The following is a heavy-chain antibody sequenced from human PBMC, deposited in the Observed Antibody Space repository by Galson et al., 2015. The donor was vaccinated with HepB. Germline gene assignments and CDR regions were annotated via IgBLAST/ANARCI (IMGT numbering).Heavy chain of an antibody. CDR1: GFTFSSYD. CDR3: ARDEITMIVVDASDI. Sequence: SLRLSCAASGFTFSSYDMHWVRQAPGKGLEGVSYISSGSTTIYYADSVKGRFTISRDNAKNSMSLQMNSLKVEDTAIYYCARDEITMIVVDASDIWGQGTMVTVSS. J-gene: IGHJ3*02. D-gene: IGHD3-22*01. V-gene: IGHV3-48*03. CDR2: ISSGSTTI.